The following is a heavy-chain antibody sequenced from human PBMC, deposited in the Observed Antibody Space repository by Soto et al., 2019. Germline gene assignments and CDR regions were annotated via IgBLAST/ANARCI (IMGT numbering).Heavy chain of an antibody. V-gene: IGHV4-30-4*01. D-gene: IGHD2-15*01. J-gene: IGHJ4*02. CDR3: ARRCSGGSCYGVYFDY. Sequence: QVQLQESGPGLVKPSQTLSLTCTVSGGSISSGDYYWSWIRQPPGKGLEWIGYISYSGSTYYNPSIKSRVTISVDTSKNQFSLKLSSVTAADTAVYYCARRCSGGSCYGVYFDYWGQGTLVTVSS. CDR1: GGSISSGDYY. CDR2: ISYSGST.